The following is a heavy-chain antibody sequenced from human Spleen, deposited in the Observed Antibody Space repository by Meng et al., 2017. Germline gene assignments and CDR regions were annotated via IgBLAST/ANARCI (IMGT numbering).Heavy chain of an antibody. V-gene: IGHV4-31*01. Sequence: QLKLQASGPGPVKPSKTLSLTCTVSGGSIRSGDYYWSWIRQHPGKGLEWIGYIYYSGSTYYNPSLKSLVTISVDTSKNQFSLKLSSVTAADTAVYYCARGNCSGGSCYDYFDYWGQGTLVTVSS. D-gene: IGHD2-15*01. CDR2: IYYSGST. CDR1: GGSIRSGDYY. CDR3: ARGNCSGGSCYDYFDY. J-gene: IGHJ4*02.